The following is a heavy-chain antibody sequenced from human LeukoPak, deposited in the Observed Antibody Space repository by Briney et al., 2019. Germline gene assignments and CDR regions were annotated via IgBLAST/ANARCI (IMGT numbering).Heavy chain of an antibody. CDR1: GYTFTSYA. J-gene: IGHJ5*02. Sequence: ASVKVSCKASGYTFTSYAMHWVRQAPGQRLEWMGWINAGNGNTKHSQKFQGRVTITRDTSASTAYMELSSLRSEDTAVYYCARDRIVVVPAGFDPWGQGTLVTVSS. D-gene: IGHD2-2*01. CDR2: INAGNGNT. CDR3: ARDRIVVVPAGFDP. V-gene: IGHV1-3*01.